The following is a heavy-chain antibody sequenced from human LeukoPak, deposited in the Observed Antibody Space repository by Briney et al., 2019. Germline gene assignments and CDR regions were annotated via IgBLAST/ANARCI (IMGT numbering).Heavy chain of an antibody. J-gene: IGHJ4*02. CDR2: IRYDGTNK. D-gene: IGHD3-10*01. Sequence: GGSLTLSCAASGFILSRNGMHWVRQAPGKGLEWVAFIRYDGTNKYYADSVKGRFTISRDNSKNTLCLQMNSLRGGDTAVYYCARYLYGSGTYHSDYGGQGTLVTVSS. CDR3: ARYLYGSGTYHSDY. CDR1: GFILSRNG. V-gene: IGHV3-30*02.